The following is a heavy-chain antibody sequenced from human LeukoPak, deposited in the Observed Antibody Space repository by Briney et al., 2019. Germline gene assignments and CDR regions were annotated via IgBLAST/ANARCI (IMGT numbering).Heavy chain of an antibody. Sequence: GSLRLSCAASGFTFSSYAMSWVRQAPGKGLEWVSAISGSGGSTYYADSVKGRFTISRDNSKHPLYLQMNSLRAEDTAVYYCASTFPVGATVILDYWGQGTLVTVSS. V-gene: IGHV3-23*01. CDR1: GFTFSSYA. J-gene: IGHJ4*02. D-gene: IGHD1-26*01. CDR3: ASTFPVGATVILDY. CDR2: ISGSGGST.